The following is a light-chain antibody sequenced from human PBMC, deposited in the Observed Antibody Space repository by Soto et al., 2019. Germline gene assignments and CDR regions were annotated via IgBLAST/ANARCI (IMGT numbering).Light chain of an antibody. V-gene: IGKV3-11*01. Sequence: EIVLTQSPATLSLSPGERATLSCRTSQSVSSYFAWYQQKPGRAPRLLIYDASNRATGIPARFIGSGSGTDFTFSISGLEPEDFAVYYCQQRSNWPITFGQGTRLEIK. CDR2: DAS. CDR3: QQRSNWPIT. J-gene: IGKJ5*01. CDR1: QSVSSY.